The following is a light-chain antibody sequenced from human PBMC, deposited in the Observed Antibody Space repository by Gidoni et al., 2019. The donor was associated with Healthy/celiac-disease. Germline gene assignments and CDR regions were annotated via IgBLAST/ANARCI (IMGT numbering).Light chain of an antibody. CDR1: NSDVGGYNY. Sequence: QSALTQPASVSGSPGQSSTISCTGTNSDVGGYNYVSWYQQPPGKAPKLMIYEVSNRPSGVSNRFSGSKSGNTASLTISGLQAEDEADYYCSSLTVFGGGTKLTVL. CDR2: EVS. V-gene: IGLV2-14*01. CDR3: SSLTV. J-gene: IGLJ2*01.